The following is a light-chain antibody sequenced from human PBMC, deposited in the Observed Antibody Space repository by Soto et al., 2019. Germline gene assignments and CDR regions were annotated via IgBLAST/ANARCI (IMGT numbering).Light chain of an antibody. V-gene: IGKV3D-15*01. J-gene: IGKJ2*01. CDR3: QQYNNWYT. CDR2: GAY. CDR1: QSVSSS. Sequence: EIVMTQSPATLSVSPGERATLSCRASQSVSSSLAWYQQKPGQAPRLLIYGAYTRATGIPARFSGSGSGTAFTLTISSRQSADFAVYYCQQYNNWYTFGQGTKLEIK.